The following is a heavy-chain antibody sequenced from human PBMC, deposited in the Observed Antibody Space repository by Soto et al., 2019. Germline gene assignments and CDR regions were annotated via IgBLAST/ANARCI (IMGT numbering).Heavy chain of an antibody. V-gene: IGHV2-5*01. CDR3: ARKVLRYFDWSPDY. CDR1: GFSLSTSGVG. J-gene: IGHJ4*02. D-gene: IGHD3-9*01. Sequence: QITLKESGPTLVKPTQTLTLTCTFSGFSLSTSGVGVGWIRQPPGKALQWLALIYWNDDKRYSPSLKSRLTITKDTSKNQVVLTMTNMDPVDTATYYCARKVLRYFDWSPDYWCQGTLVTASS. CDR2: IYWNDDK.